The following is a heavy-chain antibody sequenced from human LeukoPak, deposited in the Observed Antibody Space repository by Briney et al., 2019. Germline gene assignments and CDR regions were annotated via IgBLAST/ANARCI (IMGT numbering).Heavy chain of an antibody. CDR3: ARAVGATTYWGFDY. V-gene: IGHV4-59*08. J-gene: IGHJ4*02. CDR2: IYYSGST. D-gene: IGHD1-26*01. CDR1: GGSISNYY. Sequence: SETLSLTCTVSGGSISNYYWSWIRQPPGKGLEWIGYIYYSGSTYYNPSLKSRVTMSLDTSKNQFSLKLTSVTAADTAVYYCARAVGATTYWGFDYWGRGTLVTVSS.